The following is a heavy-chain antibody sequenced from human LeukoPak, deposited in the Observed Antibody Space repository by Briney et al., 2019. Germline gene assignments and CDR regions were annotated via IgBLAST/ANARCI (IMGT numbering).Heavy chain of an antibody. CDR2: IYYNRDP. V-gene: IGHV4-59*12. D-gene: IGHD3-22*01. CDR1: GGSITPYY. J-gene: IGHJ4*02. CDR3: ARGRSTMIVVVITTFDY. Sequence: SETLSLTCIVSGGSITPYYWSWIRQPPGKGLEWVAYIYYNRDPMYNPSLKSRVTISIDTSKNQFSLKLSSVTAADTAVYYCARGRSTMIVVVITTFDYWGQGTLVTVSS.